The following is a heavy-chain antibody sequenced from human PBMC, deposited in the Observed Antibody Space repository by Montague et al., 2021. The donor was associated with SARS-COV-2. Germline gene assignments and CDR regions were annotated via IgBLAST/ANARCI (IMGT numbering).Heavy chain of an antibody. CDR2: IYYRSKWYS. CDR3: VRYSGWFYFDF. D-gene: IGHD6-19*01. V-gene: IGHV6-1*01. Sequence: CAISGDSVSSNSVAWSWFRQSPSRGLEWLGRIYYRSKWYSDYAPSVRGRLTVNPDASKNEFSLELNYVTPEDTAVYYCVRYSGWFYFDFWGQGTLVTVSS. J-gene: IGHJ4*02. CDR1: GDSVSSNSVA.